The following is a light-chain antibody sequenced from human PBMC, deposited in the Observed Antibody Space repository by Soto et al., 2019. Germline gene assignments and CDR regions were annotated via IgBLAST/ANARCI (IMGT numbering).Light chain of an antibody. CDR3: QQSYSTPYT. CDR1: QSISSY. Sequence: DIQLTQSPSSLSASVGDRVTITCRASQSISSYLNWYQQKPAKAPKLLIYAASSLQSGVPSRFSGSGSGTDFSLTISSLQPEDFATYYCQQSYSTPYTFGHGTKLEIK. J-gene: IGKJ2*01. V-gene: IGKV1-39*01. CDR2: AAS.